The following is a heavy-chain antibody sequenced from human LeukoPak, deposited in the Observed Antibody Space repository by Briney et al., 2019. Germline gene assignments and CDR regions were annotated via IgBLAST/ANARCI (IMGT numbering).Heavy chain of an antibody. D-gene: IGHD3-3*01. CDR1: GGSISSYY. CDR3: AREGYDFWSGHLPLDV. J-gene: IGHJ6*02. V-gene: IGHV4-59*01. CDR2: ICYSGST. Sequence: SETLSLTCTVSGGSISSYYWSWIRQPPGKGLEWIGYICYSGSTNYNPSLKSRVTISVDTSKNQFSLKLSSVTAADTAVYYCAREGYDFWSGHLPLDVWGQGTTVTVSS.